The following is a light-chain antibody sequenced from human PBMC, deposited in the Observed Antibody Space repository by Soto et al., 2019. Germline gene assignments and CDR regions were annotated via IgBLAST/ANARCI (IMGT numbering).Light chain of an antibody. Sequence: EIVLSLSPGTLSLSPGERGTLSCRASQNLGTLYLAWFQQKSGQAPRLLFYDASTRATGIPARFSGSGSGTDFTLTISRLVPEDFAVYYCQQYGSSPWTFGQGTKVDIK. J-gene: IGKJ1*01. V-gene: IGKV3-20*01. CDR2: DAS. CDR1: QNLGTLY. CDR3: QQYGSSPWT.